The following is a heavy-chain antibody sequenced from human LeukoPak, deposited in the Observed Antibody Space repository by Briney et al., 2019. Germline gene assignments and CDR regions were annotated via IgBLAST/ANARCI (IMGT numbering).Heavy chain of an antibody. J-gene: IGHJ4*02. V-gene: IGHV4-4*07. CDR1: GGSISGSISGTY. D-gene: IGHD3-10*01. CDR2: IHSSGST. CDR3: ARGSQHYYNPFDN. Sequence: PSETLSLTCTVSGGSISGSISGTYWSWVRQPAGKGLEWIGRIHSSGSTKYNPSLKSRVTMSVDTSKNQLFLRLTSVTAADTALYYCARGSQHYYNPFDNWGQGTLATVSS.